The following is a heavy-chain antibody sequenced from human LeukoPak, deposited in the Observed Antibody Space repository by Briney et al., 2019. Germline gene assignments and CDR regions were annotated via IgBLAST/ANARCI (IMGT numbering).Heavy chain of an antibody. CDR2: LNPSGGNT. J-gene: IGHJ5*02. CDR1: GYTFTSYY. Sequence: GASVRVSCKASGYTFTSYYMHWVRQAPGQGLEWMGILNPSGGNTNSAQRFQGRVTMTEDTSTDTAYMELSSLRSEDTAVYYCATPIAAAAWGQGTLVTVSS. V-gene: IGHV1-46*01. CDR3: ATPIAAAA. D-gene: IGHD6-13*01.